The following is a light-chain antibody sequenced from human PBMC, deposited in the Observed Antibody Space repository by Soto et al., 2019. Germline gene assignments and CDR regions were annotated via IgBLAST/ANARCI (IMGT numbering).Light chain of an antibody. Sequence: QSVLTQPPSASAAPGQKVTIFCSGSSSDIGNNYVSWYQHLPGTAPKLRMDDNNKRPSGIPDRFSGSKSGTSATLGITGFQTGYDADYYCGTLNSSLSASVFGGGTQLTVL. J-gene: IGLJ7*01. CDR1: SSDIGNNY. V-gene: IGLV1-51*01. CDR3: GTLNSSLSASV. CDR2: DNN.